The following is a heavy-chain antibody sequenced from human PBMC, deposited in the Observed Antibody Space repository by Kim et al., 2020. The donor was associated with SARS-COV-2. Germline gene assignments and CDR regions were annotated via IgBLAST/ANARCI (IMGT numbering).Heavy chain of an antibody. CDR2: INPNSGGT. V-gene: IGHV1-2*02. J-gene: IGHJ4*02. Sequence: ASVKVSCKASGYSFTDYYMHWVRQAPGQGLEWMGWINPNSGGTNYAQKFQGRVTMTRDTSISTAYMELSRLRSDDTAVYYCARERERFGEFSDYWGQGTLVTVSS. CDR1: GYSFTDYY. CDR3: ARERERFGEFSDY. D-gene: IGHD3-10*01.